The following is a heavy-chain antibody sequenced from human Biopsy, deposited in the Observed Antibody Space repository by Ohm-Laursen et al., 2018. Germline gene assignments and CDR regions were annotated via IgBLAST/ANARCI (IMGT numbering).Heavy chain of an antibody. CDR2: ISYDQITK. J-gene: IGHJ6*02. CDR1: GLTLSGYA. Sequence: SLRLSCAASGLTLSGYAMNWVRQAPGKGLEWVAVISYDQITKHYADSVRGRFTISRDNSKNTLYLQVNSLRAEDTAVYYCAKDLSVYYYYGIDVWGQGTTVTVSS. D-gene: IGHD5/OR15-5a*01. CDR3: AKDLSVYYYYGIDV. V-gene: IGHV3-30*04.